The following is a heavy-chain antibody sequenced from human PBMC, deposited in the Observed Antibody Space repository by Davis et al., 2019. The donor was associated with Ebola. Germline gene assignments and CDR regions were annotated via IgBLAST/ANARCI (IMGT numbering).Heavy chain of an antibody. Sequence: PGGSLRLSCAASGFTFSDYYMSWIRQAPGKGLEWVSYISSSGSTIYYADSVKGRFTISRDNAKNSLYLQMNSLRAEDTAIYYCARSCSGGSCPEPKFEYWGQGTLVTVSS. CDR3: ARSCSGGSCPEPKFEY. CDR1: GFTFSDYY. D-gene: IGHD2-15*01. CDR2: ISSSGSTI. V-gene: IGHV3-11*01. J-gene: IGHJ4*02.